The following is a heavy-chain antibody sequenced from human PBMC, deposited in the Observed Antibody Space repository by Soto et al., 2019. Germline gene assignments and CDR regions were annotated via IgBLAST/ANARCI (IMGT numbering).Heavy chain of an antibody. J-gene: IGHJ6*02. Sequence: SXGSLRLSCAAAGVTLSNAWMSWVRQAPGKGLDWVGRIKSKTDGGTTDYAAPVKGRFTISRDDSKNTLYLQMNSLKTEDTAVYYCTTTAVAGTYYYYGMDVWGHGTTATVSS. CDR1: GVTLSNAW. V-gene: IGHV3-15*01. CDR3: TTTAVAGTYYYYGMDV. CDR2: IKSKTDGGTT. D-gene: IGHD6-19*01.